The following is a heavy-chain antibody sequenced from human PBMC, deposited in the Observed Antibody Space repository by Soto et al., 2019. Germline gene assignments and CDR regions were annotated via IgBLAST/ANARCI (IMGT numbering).Heavy chain of an antibody. J-gene: IGHJ5*02. V-gene: IGHV1-69*18. D-gene: IGHD6-13*01. CDR3: ARDLHSSSPVDWVDP. CDR1: GGTFSSHA. Sequence: QVQLVQSGAEVKKPGSSVKVSCKASGGTFSSHAINWVRQAPGQGLEWMGRIIPLVDTANYAQKFQGRVTITADESTSTVYMELSSLRSEDTALYYCARDLHSSSPVDWVDPWGQGTLVTVSS. CDR2: IIPLVDTA.